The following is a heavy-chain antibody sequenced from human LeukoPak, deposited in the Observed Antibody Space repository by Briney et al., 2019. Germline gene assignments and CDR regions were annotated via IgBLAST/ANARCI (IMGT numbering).Heavy chain of an antibody. V-gene: IGHV3-33*06. D-gene: IGHD4-11*01. CDR3: AKDGFLGGTITTSFDY. CDR2: IWYDGSKK. CDR1: GFTFSSYG. Sequence: GGSLRLSCAASGFTFSSYGFHWVRQAPGKGLEWVALIWYDGSKKYYADSVKGRFTISKDNSKNTLYLQMNSLRAEDTAVYYCAKDGFLGGTITTSFDYWGQGTLVTVSS. J-gene: IGHJ4*02.